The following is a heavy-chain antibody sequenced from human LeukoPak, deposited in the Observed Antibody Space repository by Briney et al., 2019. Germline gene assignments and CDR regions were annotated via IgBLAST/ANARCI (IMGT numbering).Heavy chain of an antibody. V-gene: IGHV3-53*01. CDR3: ARDQGWQQLPHD. CDR1: GFTVSSNY. CDR2: IYSGGST. J-gene: IGHJ4*02. D-gene: IGHD6-13*01. Sequence: GGSLRLSCAASGFTVSSNYMSWVRQAPGKGLEWVAVIYSGGSTYYADSVKGRFTISRDNSKNTLDLQMNSLRAEDTAVYYCARDQGWQQLPHDWGQGTLVTVSS.